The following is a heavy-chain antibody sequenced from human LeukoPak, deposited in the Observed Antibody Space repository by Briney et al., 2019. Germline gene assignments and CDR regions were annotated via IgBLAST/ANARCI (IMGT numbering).Heavy chain of an antibody. CDR1: GFTFNSYA. V-gene: IGHV3-23*01. CDR2: ISGSGGTT. CDR3: AKDQTVGATPRLDY. Sequence: PGGSLRLSCAASGFTFNSYAMSWVRQAPGKGLEWVSAISGSGGTTYYADSVKGRFTISRDNSKNTLYPQMNSLRAEDTAVYYCAKDQTVGATPRLDYWGQGTLVTVSS. D-gene: IGHD1-26*01. J-gene: IGHJ4*02.